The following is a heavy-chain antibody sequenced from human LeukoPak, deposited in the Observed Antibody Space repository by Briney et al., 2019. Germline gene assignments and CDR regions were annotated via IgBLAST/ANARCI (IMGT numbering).Heavy chain of an antibody. J-gene: IGHJ4*02. CDR2: IKAGGSEK. Sequence: GGSLRLSCATSGFSLSGHWMNWVRQPPGKGLEWVANIKAGGSEKYYVDSEKGRFTISRDDAKRTVDLQMDKLRTEDTAVYYCAYRNNFEYWGQGTLVTVSS. V-gene: IGHV3-7*05. D-gene: IGHD1-26*01. CDR3: AYRNNFEY. CDR1: GFSLSGHW.